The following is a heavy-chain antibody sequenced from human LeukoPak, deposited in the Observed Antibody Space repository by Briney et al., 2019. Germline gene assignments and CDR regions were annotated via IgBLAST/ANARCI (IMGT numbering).Heavy chain of an antibody. CDR3: ASPAAAGLLYYFDY. Sequence: SVKVSCKASGGTFSSYAISWVRQAPGQGLEWMGGIIPIFGTANYAQKFQGRVTITADKSTSTAYMELSSLRSEDTAVYYCASPAAAGLLYYFDYWGQGTLVTVSS. CDR1: GGTFSSYA. J-gene: IGHJ4*02. D-gene: IGHD6-13*01. CDR2: IIPIFGTA. V-gene: IGHV1-69*06.